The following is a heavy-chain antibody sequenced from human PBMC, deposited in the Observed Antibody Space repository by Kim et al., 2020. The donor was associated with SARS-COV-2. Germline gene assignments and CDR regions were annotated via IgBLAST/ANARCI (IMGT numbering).Heavy chain of an antibody. D-gene: IGHD6-13*01. CDR3: AKSKGNWYHFDY. V-gene: IGHV3-23*01. CDR2: IAGSTNRT. Sequence: GESLRLSCAASGFTFSTCGMSWVRQAPGKGLEWVSTIAGSTNRTYYADPVKGRFTISRDNSKNTLYLQMNSLRAEDTAIYYCAKSKGNWYHFDYWGQGTLVTVSS. CDR1: GFTFSTCG. J-gene: IGHJ4*02.